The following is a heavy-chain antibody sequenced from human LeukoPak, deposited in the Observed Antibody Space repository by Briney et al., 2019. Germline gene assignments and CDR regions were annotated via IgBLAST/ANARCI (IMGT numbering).Heavy chain of an antibody. CDR1: GFTFSSYG. CDR3: ARCRGEDDVLAGYFSPGDF. V-gene: IGHV3-30*02. Sequence: PGGSLRLSCAASGFTFSSYGMHWVRQAPGKGLEWVAFIRYDGSNKYYADSVKGRFTISRDNSKNTMYLQMNSLKGEDTAVYYCARCRGEDDVLAGYFSPGDFWGQGTLVTVSS. D-gene: IGHD3-9*01. J-gene: IGHJ4*02. CDR2: IRYDGSNK.